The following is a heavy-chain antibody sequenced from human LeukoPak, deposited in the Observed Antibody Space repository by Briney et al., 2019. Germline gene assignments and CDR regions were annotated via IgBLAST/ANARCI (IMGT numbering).Heavy chain of an antibody. J-gene: IGHJ6*03. CDR1: GGSISSGSYY. CDR2: IYTSGST. V-gene: IGHV4-61*02. Sequence: SETLSLTCTVSGGSISSGSYYWSWIRQPAGKGLEWIGRIYTSGSTNYNPSLKSRVTISVDTSKNQFSLKLSSVTAADTAVYYCARTEAAMVRGANYYYYYYMDVWGKGTTVTVSS. D-gene: IGHD3-10*01. CDR3: ARTEAAMVRGANYYYYYYMDV.